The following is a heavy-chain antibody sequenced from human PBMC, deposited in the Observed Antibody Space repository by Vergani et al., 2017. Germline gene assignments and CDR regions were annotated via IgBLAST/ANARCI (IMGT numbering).Heavy chain of an antibody. CDR2: ISWNSGGI. J-gene: IGHJ4*02. V-gene: IGHV3-9*01. CDR3: AKAGEAFWSGYDNSGVEY. CDR1: GFTFDDYA. Sequence: DVQLVESGGGLVQPGRSLRLSCAASGFTFDDYAMHWVRQAPGKGLEWVSGISWNSGGIGYADSVKGRFTISRDNAKNSLYLQMNSLRAEDTSLYYCAKAGEAFWSGYDNSGVEYWGQGTLVTVSS. D-gene: IGHD3-3*01.